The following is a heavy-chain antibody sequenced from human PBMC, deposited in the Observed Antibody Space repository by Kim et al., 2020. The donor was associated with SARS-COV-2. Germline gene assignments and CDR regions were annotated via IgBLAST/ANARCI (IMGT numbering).Heavy chain of an antibody. Sequence: ASVKVSCKASGYTFTGYYMHWVRQAPGQGLEWMGRINPNSGGTNYAQKFQGRVTMTRDTSISTAYMELSRLRSDDTAVYYCARPNLRYYYDSSGYSHWGQGTLVTVSS. CDR2: INPNSGGT. J-gene: IGHJ4*02. CDR1: GYTFTGYY. D-gene: IGHD3-22*01. V-gene: IGHV1-2*06. CDR3: ARPNLRYYYDSSGYSH.